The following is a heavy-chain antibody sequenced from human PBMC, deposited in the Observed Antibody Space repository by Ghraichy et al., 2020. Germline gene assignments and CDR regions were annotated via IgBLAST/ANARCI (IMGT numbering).Heavy chain of an antibody. J-gene: IGHJ4*02. CDR1: GFTFSSYT. CDR2: ISSKRTNI. D-gene: IGHD6-19*01. V-gene: IGHV3-21*01. CDR3: ARSLGGIESSGCPDY. Sequence: GGSLRLSCAASGFTFSSYTINWVRQAPGKGLEWVSSISSKRTNIYYADSVRGRFAISRENAKNSLYLQMNSLRAEDTAVYYCARSLGGIESSGCPDYWGQGTLVTVSS.